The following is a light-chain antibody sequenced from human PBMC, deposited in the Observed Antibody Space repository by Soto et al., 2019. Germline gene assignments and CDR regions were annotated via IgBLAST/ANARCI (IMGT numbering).Light chain of an antibody. Sequence: IQMTQPPSSLSASVVDRVTITCQASQDISNYLNWYQQKPWKAPKLLIYDASNLETGVPSRFSGSGSGTDFTLTISSLLPEDFATYYCQQSYSTFTFGGGTNVDI. CDR2: DAS. V-gene: IGKV1-39*01. J-gene: IGKJ4*01. CDR1: QDISNY. CDR3: QQSYSTFT.